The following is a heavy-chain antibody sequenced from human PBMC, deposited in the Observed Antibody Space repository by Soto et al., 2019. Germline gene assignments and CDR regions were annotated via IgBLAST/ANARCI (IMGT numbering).Heavy chain of an antibody. D-gene: IGHD2-15*01. V-gene: IGHV4-34*01. CDR1: GGSFSGYY. CDR2: INHSGST. CDR3: ARGLVVVVAATTTTSAYFDY. Sequence: QVQLQQWGAGLLKPSETLSLTCAVYGGSFSGYYWSWIRQPPGKWLEWIGEINHSGSTNYNPSLKGRVTISVDTSKNQFSLKLSSVTAADTAVYYCARGLVVVVAATTTTSAYFDYWGQGTLVTVSS. J-gene: IGHJ4*02.